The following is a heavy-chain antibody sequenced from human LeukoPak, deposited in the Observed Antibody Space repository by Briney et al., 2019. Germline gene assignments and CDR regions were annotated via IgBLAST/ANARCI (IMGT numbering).Heavy chain of an antibody. D-gene: IGHD5-24*01. V-gene: IGHV4-61*01. CDR2: IYYSGST. Sequence: SETLSLTCTVSGGSISSSSYYWSWIRQPPGKGLEWIGYIYYSGSTNYNPSLKSRVTISVDTSKNQFSLRLSSVTAADTAVYYCARGQETWLQLGAFDIWGQGTMVTVSS. CDR1: GGSISSSSYY. CDR3: ARGQETWLQLGAFDI. J-gene: IGHJ3*02.